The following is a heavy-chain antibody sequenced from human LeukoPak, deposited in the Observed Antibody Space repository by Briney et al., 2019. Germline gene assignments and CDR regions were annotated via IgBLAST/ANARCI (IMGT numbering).Heavy chain of an antibody. D-gene: IGHD2-2*01. V-gene: IGHV4-61*01. Sequence: XXTLXLTCTVSGGSVSSGSYYWSWIRQPPGTGLEWIGYIYYSGSTNYNPSLKSRVTISVDTSKNQFSLKLSSVTAADTAVYYCARLGCSSTSCDGFDPWGQGTLVTVSS. CDR1: GGSVSSGSYY. CDR3: ARLGCSSTSCDGFDP. CDR2: IYYSGST. J-gene: IGHJ5*02.